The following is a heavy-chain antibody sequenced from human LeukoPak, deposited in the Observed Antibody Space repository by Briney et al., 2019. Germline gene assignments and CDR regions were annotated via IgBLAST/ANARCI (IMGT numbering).Heavy chain of an antibody. J-gene: IGHJ4*02. D-gene: IGHD3-16*02. CDR3: ARGADHLTYYDYVWGSYRYTYFDY. CDR1: GGTISSYA. CDR2: IIPIFGIA. Sequence: GASVKVSCKASGGTISSYAISWVRQAPGRGLEWMGGIIPIFGIANYAQKFQGRVTITTDESTSTAYKELSSLRSEDMAVYYCARGADHLTYYDYVWGSYRYTYFDYWGQGTLVTVSS. V-gene: IGHV1-69*05.